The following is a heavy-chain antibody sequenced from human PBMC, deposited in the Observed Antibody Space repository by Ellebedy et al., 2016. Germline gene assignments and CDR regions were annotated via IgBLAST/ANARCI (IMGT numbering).Heavy chain of an antibody. CDR3: ARAPRSCIPYRDCFQYWYFDL. CDR1: GGSISGYY. V-gene: IGHV4-59*01. J-gene: IGHJ2*01. D-gene: IGHD2-21*02. Sequence: SETLSLTXTVSGGSISGYYWSWVRQPPGKGLEWIGYIYYSGSTNYNPSLKSRVTISVDTSKNQFSLKLSSVTAADTAVYYCARAPRSCIPYRDCFQYWYFDLWGRGTLVTVSS. CDR2: IYYSGST.